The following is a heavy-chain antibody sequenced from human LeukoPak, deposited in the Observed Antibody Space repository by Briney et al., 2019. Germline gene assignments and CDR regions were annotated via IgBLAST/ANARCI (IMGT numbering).Heavy chain of an antibody. CDR1: GFTFSTYA. Sequence: GGSLRLSCAASGFTFSTYALNWVRQAPGKGLEWVSLISGTGGSTYYADSVKGRFTISRDNSKNTLYLQMNSLRAEDTAVYYCAKDGYSGTYSWSDYWGQGTLVTVSS. J-gene: IGHJ4*02. V-gene: IGHV3-23*01. CDR2: ISGTGGST. D-gene: IGHD1-26*01. CDR3: AKDGYSGTYSWSDY.